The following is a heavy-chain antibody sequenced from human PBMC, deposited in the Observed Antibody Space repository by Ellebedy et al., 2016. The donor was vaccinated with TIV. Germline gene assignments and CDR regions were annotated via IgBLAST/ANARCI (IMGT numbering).Heavy chain of an antibody. CDR3: AKEGPAL. V-gene: IGHV3-30*04. CDR2: ISYDGSNK. CDR1: GFTFSSYA. Sequence: GGSLRLXXAASGFTFSSYAMHWVRQAPGKGLEWVAVISYDGSNKYYADSVKGRFTISRDNSKNTLYLQMNSLRAEDTAVYYCAKEGPALWGQGTLVTVSS. J-gene: IGHJ4*02.